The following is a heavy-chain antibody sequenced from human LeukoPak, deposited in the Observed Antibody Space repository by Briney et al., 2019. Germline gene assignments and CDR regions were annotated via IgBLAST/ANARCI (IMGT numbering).Heavy chain of an antibody. Sequence: GGSLRLSCAASGFTFSSYGMHWVRQAPGKGLEWVAFIRYDGSNKYYADSVKGRFTISRDNSKNTLYLQMNSLRAEDTAVCYCAKDGSPAAMPSYNWFDPWGQGTLVTVSS. V-gene: IGHV3-30*02. CDR1: GFTFSSYG. CDR3: AKDGSPAAMPSYNWFDP. D-gene: IGHD2-2*01. CDR2: IRYDGSNK. J-gene: IGHJ5*02.